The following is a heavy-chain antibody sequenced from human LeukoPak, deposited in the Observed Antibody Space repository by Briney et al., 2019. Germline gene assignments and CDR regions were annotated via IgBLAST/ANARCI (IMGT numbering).Heavy chain of an antibody. V-gene: IGHV1-2*02. CDR2: IVPKTGAT. CDR1: GYVFTDSY. Sequence: ASIKVSCKASGYVFTDSYMYWVRQAPGQGLEWMGWIVPKTGATKYAQKFQGRVTMTRNTSVDTVYMELSRLTSDDTAVYYCAREGSGGSWDAYNWFDPWGQGTLVTVSS. J-gene: IGHJ5*02. D-gene: IGHD2-15*01. CDR3: AREGSGGSWDAYNWFDP.